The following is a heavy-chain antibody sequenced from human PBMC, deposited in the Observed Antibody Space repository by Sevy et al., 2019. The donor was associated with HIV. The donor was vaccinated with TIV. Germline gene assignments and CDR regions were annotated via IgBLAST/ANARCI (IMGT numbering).Heavy chain of an antibody. CDR1: GFTFSNAW. CDR3: TTEYPSGPFDF. CDR2: IKNRSDGGTR. V-gene: IGHV3-15*01. J-gene: IGHJ4*02. Sequence: GGPLRLSCTASGFTFSNAWMSWVRQVPGKGLEWIGRIKNRSDGGTRDYGAPGKGRFTISRDDSKNTLFLHMNSLRTDDTALYYCTTEYPSGPFDFWGQGALVTVSS.